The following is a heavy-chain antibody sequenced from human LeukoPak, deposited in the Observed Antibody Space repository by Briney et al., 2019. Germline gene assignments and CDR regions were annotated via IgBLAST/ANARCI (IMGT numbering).Heavy chain of an antibody. CDR3: AHTVQPRFLEWLLSSYYFDY. J-gene: IGHJ4*02. V-gene: IGHV2-5*01. CDR2: IYWNDDK. D-gene: IGHD3-3*01. Sequence: SGPTLVKPTQTLTLACTFSGFSLSTSGVCVGWIRQPPGKALEWLALIYWNDDKRYSPSLKSRLTITKDTSKNQVVLTMTNMDPVDTATYYCAHTVQPRFLEWLLSSYYFDYWGQGTLVTVSS. CDR1: GFSLSTSGVC.